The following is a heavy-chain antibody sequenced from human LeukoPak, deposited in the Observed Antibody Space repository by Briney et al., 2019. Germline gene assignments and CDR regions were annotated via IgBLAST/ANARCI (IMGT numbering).Heavy chain of an antibody. CDR1: GFTFSSYA. CDR2: IWYDGSNK. CDR3: AKDRKPYSSSCPFDY. V-gene: IGHV3-33*06. J-gene: IGHJ4*02. Sequence: QTGGSLRLSCAASGFTFSSYAMHWVRQAPGKGLEWVAVIWYDGSNKYYADSVKGRFTISRDNSKNTLYLQMNSLRAEDTAVYYCAKDRKPYSSSCPFDYWGQGTLVTVSS. D-gene: IGHD6-13*01.